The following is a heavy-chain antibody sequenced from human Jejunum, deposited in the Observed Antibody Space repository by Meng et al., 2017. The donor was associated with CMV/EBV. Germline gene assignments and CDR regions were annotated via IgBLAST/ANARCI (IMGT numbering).Heavy chain of an antibody. CDR2: INHRGSA. V-gene: IGHV4-34*01. CDR1: GGSFSSYY. Sequence: LTCGVFGGSFSSYYWSWLRQPPGKGLEWIGEINHRGSANYNPSLKSRLTILVDMSKQQFSLQLSSVTAADTAVYYCARGITAYGSFNKWGQGTLVTVSS. CDR3: ARGITAYGSFNK. D-gene: IGHD3-16*01. J-gene: IGHJ4*02.